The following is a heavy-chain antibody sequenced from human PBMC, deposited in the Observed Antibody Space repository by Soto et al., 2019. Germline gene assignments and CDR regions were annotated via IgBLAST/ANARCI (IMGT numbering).Heavy chain of an antibody. V-gene: IGHV3-49*04. J-gene: IGHJ5*02. Sequence: SLRLSCTASGFTFGDYAMSWVRQAPGKGLEWVGFIRSKAYGGTIEYAASVKGRLTISRDDSKSIAYVQMNSLKTEDTAVYYCARDFDSSGYMNWFDPWGQGTLVTVSS. CDR1: GFTFGDYA. CDR2: IRSKAYGGTI. CDR3: ARDFDSSGYMNWFDP. D-gene: IGHD3-22*01.